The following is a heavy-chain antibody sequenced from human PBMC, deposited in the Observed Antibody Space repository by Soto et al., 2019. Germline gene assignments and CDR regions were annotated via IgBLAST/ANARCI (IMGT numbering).Heavy chain of an antibody. D-gene: IGHD1-1*01. CDR2: ISAHNGNT. V-gene: IGHV1-18*01. Sequence: QVHLVQSGAEVKKPGASVKVSCKGSGYGFTTYGITWVRQAPGQGLEWMAWISAHNGNTNYAQKLQGRVTVPRDTPTSTAYMGLRSLRSDDTAVYYCARGRYGDYWGQGALVTVSS. CDR3: ARGRYGDY. CDR1: GYGFTTYG. J-gene: IGHJ4*02.